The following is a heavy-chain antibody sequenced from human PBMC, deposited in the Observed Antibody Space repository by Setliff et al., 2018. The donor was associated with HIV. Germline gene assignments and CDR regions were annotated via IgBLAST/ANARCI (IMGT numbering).Heavy chain of an antibody. CDR3: AREALHAGGWRGAFDI. J-gene: IGHJ3*02. V-gene: IGHV1-46*01. Sequence: ASVKVSCKSSGYTFTSYYIHWVRQAPGQGLEWMGIINPSGGGTTYEQTFQDRVTMSRDTSTSTVYMELSSLRSEDTAVYYCAREALHAGGWRGAFDIWGQGTMVTVSS. CDR2: INPSGGGT. D-gene: IGHD6-19*01. CDR1: GYTFTSYY.